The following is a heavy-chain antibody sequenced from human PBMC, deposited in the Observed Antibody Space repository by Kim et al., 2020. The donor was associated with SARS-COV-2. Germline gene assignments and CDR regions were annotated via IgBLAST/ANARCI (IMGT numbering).Heavy chain of an antibody. D-gene: IGHD7-27*01. CDR2: IYYSGST. J-gene: IGHJ5*02. V-gene: IGHV4-59*08. CDR1: GGSISSYY. Sequence: SETLSLTCTVSGGSISSYYWSWIRQPPGKGLEWIGYIYYSGSTHYNPSLKSRVTISVDTSKNQFSLKLSSVTAADTAVYYCASTLTGVRWFDPWGQGTLVTVSS. CDR3: ASTLTGVRWFDP.